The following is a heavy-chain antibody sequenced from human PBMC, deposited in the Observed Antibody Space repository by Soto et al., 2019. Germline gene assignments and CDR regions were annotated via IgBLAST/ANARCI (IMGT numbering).Heavy chain of an antibody. CDR1: GGSISSSSYY. CDR3: PRHVGDFFDD. CDR2: IYYSGST. J-gene: IGHJ4*02. D-gene: IGHD1-26*01. Sequence: SETLSLTCTVSGGSISSSSYYWGWIRQPPGKGLEWIGSIYYSGSTYYNPSLKSRVTISVDTSKNQFSLKLSSVTAADTAVYYCPRHVGDFFDDRDRRTLVTVSS. V-gene: IGHV4-39*01.